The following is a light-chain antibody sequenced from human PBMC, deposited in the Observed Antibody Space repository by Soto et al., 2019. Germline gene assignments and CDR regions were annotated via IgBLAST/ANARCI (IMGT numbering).Light chain of an antibody. CDR3: QQLNSYPLT. CDR1: QSVSSY. V-gene: IGKV3-11*01. J-gene: IGKJ5*01. Sequence: EIVLTQSPATLSLSPGERATLSCRASQSVSSYLAWYQQKPGQAPRLLIYDASNRATGIPARFSGSGSGTDFTLTISSLEPEDSAVYYCQQLNSYPLTFGQGTRLEI. CDR2: DAS.